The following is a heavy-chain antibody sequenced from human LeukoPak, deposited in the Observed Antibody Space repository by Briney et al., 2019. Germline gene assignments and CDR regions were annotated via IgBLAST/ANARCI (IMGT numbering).Heavy chain of an antibody. CDR1: GFTFSSYW. CDR3: ARAIAVAGTDS. D-gene: IGHD6-19*01. CDR2: INSDGYSI. Sequence: GGSLRLSCAASGFTFSSYWMHWVRQAPGKGPLWLARINSDGYSISYADSVKGRFTISRDNAKNTLYLQMNTLRAEDTAMYYCARAIAVAGTDSWGQGTLVTVSS. J-gene: IGHJ4*02. V-gene: IGHV3-74*01.